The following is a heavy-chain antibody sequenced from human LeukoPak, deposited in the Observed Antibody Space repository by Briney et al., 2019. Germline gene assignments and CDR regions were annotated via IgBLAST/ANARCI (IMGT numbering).Heavy chain of an antibody. V-gene: IGHV4-34*01. J-gene: IGHJ4*02. CDR1: GGSFSGHY. Sequence: SETLSLTCAVSGGSFSGHYWSWIRQSPGEGLEWIGEIDHSGNTNYNPSLKGRLTISVDTSKSQFSLRLSSVTAADTAVYFCARASGRYYYEPPFDYWGQGTLVTVSS. CDR3: ARASGRYYYEPPFDY. CDR2: IDHSGNT. D-gene: IGHD3-22*01.